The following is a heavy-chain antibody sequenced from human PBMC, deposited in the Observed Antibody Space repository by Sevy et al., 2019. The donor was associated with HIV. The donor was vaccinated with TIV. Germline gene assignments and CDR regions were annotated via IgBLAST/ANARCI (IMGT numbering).Heavy chain of an antibody. CDR3: ARGQGDDYNYGLDV. CDR2: IWFDGSEK. Sequence: GGSLRLSCAASGFAFSTYGLYWVRQAPGKGLEWVAVIWFDGSEKYYADSVKGRFTISRDNSKNTLYLQMNGLTAADTAVYYCARGQGDDYNYGLDVWGQGTTVTVSS. D-gene: IGHD1-26*01. J-gene: IGHJ6*02. CDR1: GFAFSTYG. V-gene: IGHV3-33*01.